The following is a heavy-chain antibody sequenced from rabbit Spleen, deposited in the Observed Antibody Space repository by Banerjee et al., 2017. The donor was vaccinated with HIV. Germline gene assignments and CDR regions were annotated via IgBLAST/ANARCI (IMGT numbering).Heavy chain of an antibody. D-gene: IGHD1-1*01. CDR3: ARGGGGGGGYVLISFHL. V-gene: IGHV1S7*01. Sequence: QLKESGGGLVQPGGSLKLSCKASGFTLSSYYMNWVRQAPGKGLEWIGYIDPLFGITYYANWVNGRFSISRENAQNMVFLQMTSLTAADTATYFCARGGGGGGGYVLISFHLWGQGTLVTVS. CDR1: GFTLSSYY. J-gene: IGHJ4*01. CDR2: IDPLFGIT.